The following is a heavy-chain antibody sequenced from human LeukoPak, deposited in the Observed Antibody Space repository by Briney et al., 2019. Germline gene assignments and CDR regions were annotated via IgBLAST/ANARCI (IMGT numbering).Heavy chain of an antibody. D-gene: IGHD2-21*01. Sequence: ASVKVSCKASGYTFTGYYMHWVRQAPGQGLEWMGWINPNSGDTNYAQKFQGRVTMTGDTSISTAYMELSSLRSDDTAVYYCARERGTPIPFGYWGPGTLVTVSS. CDR2: INPNSGDT. CDR1: GYTFTGYY. J-gene: IGHJ4*02. CDR3: ARERGTPIPFGY. V-gene: IGHV1-2*02.